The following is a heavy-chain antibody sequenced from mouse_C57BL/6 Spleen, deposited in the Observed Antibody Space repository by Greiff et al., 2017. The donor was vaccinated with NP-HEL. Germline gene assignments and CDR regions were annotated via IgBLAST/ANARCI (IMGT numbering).Heavy chain of an antibody. J-gene: IGHJ3*01. CDR1: GYTFTSYW. Sequence: QVQLQQPGAELVMPGASVKLSCKASGYTFTSYWMHWVKQRPGQGLEWIGEIDPSDSYTNYNQKFKGKSTLTVDKSSSTAYMQLSSLTSEDSAVYYCARSPYYSNATWFAYWGQGTLVTVSA. CDR2: IDPSDSYT. D-gene: IGHD2-5*01. V-gene: IGHV1-69*01. CDR3: ARSPYYSNATWFAY.